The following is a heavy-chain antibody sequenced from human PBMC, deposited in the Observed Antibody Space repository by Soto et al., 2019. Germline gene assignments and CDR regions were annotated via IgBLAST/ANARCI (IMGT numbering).Heavy chain of an antibody. CDR3: AKGRYSNSDNWFDP. J-gene: IGHJ5*02. CDR1: GFTFSSYG. D-gene: IGHD4-4*01. V-gene: IGHV3-30*18. CDR2: ISYDGSNK. Sequence: QVQLVESGGGVVQPGRSLRLSCAASGFTFSSYGMHWVRQAPGKGLEWVAVISYDGSNKYYADSVKGRFTISRDNXXNTLYLQMNSLRAEDTAVYYCAKGRYSNSDNWFDPWGQGTLVTVSS.